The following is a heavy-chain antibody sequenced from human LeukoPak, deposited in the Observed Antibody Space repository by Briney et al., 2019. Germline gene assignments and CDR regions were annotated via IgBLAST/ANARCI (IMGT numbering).Heavy chain of an antibody. V-gene: IGHV3-23*01. CDR2: ISGSGGST. CDR3: ARGHYGLDV. Sequence: GGSLRLSCAASRFTFSTYWMSWVRQAPGKGLEWVSAISGSGGSTYYADSVKGRFTISRDNSKNTLYLHLDSLRAEDTAVYYCARGHYGLDVWGQGTTVTVSS. J-gene: IGHJ6*02. CDR1: RFTFSTYW.